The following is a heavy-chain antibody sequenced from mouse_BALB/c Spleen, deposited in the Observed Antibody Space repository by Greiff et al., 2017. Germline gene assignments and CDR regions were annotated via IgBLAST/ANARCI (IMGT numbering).Heavy chain of an antibody. CDR1: GYSITSDYA. CDR3: ARESYGNYDY. V-gene: IGHV3-2*02. J-gene: IGHJ2*01. CDR2: ISYSGST. D-gene: IGHD2-1*01. Sequence: VQLQQSGPGLVQPSQSLSLTCTVTGYSITSDYAWNWLRQFPGNKLEWMGYISYSGSTSYNPSLTSRISITRYTSKNQFFLQLNSVTTEDTATYYCARESYGNYDYWGQGTTLTVSS.